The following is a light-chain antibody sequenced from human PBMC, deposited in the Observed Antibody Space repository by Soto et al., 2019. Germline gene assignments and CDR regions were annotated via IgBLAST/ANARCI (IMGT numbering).Light chain of an antibody. J-gene: IGKJ4*01. CDR1: QSVRIN. Sequence: EIVMTQSPATLSVSPGERATLSCRASQSVRINLAWYQQKPGQAPRLLIYGASSRATGIPARFSGSGSGTAFTLTISSLQSEDVAVYYCQQYNNWPPELTVGGGTKVEIK. CDR2: GAS. CDR3: QQYNNWPPELT. V-gene: IGKV3-15*01.